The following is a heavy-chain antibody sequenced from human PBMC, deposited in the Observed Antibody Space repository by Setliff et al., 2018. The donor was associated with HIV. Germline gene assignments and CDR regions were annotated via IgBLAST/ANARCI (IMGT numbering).Heavy chain of an antibody. D-gene: IGHD3-10*01. Sequence: LSLTCAVYGGSFSGYYWSWIRQHPGKGLEWIGYIYQSGSTYYNVSLKSRVIISVDTSKNQFSLKLSSVTAADTAVYYCARAPFYYGSGSYQTFDYWGQGTLVTVSS. CDR3: ARAPFYYGSGSYQTFDY. V-gene: IGHV4-34*09. J-gene: IGHJ4*02. CDR1: GGSFSGYY. CDR2: IYQSGST.